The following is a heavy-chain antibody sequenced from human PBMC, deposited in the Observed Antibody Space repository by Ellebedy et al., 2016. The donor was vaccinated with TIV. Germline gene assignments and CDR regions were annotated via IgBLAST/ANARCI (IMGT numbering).Heavy chain of an antibody. Sequence: SETLSLXCTVSGGCFNSYYWTWIRQPPGKGLEWVGHLTHTGRTNYNPSLQSRVAISLDSSKTQFSLELNSVTAADAAVYFCGRASVLMGIDFWGQGTLVTVS. CDR3: GRASVLMGIDF. CDR2: LTHTGRT. V-gene: IGHV4-59*13. D-gene: IGHD2-8*01. J-gene: IGHJ4*02. CDR1: GGCFNSYY.